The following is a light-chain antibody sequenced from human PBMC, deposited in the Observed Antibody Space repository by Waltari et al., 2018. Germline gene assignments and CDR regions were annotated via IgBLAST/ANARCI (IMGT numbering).Light chain of an antibody. CDR3: QQRVSWPVT. J-gene: IGKJ2*01. CDR2: DAS. Sequence: APHSCRASKAVSKYLGWYQQKPGQPPRLLINDASNRAPGVPARFSGSGSGTDFTLTISSLEPEDFGVYYCQQRVSWPVTFGQGTKLEIK. CDR1: KAVSKY. V-gene: IGKV3-11*01.